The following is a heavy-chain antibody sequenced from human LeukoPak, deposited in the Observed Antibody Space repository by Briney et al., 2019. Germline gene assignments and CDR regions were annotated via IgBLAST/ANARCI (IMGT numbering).Heavy chain of an antibody. CDR1: GGSFSGYY. CDR3: ARDTYDSSGYYSHRGYYGIDV. V-gene: IGHV4-34*01. CDR2: INHSGST. J-gene: IGHJ6*02. Sequence: SETLSLTCAVYGGSFSGYYWSWIRQPPGKGLEWIGEINHSGSTNYNPSLKSRVTISVDTSKNQFSLKLSSVTAADTAVYYCARDTYDSSGYYSHRGYYGIDVWGQGTTVTVSS. D-gene: IGHD3-22*01.